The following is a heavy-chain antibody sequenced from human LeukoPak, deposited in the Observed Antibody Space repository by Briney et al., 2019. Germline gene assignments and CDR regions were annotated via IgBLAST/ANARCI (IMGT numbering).Heavy chain of an antibody. CDR1: GFPFSNYF. V-gene: IGHV3-11*01. D-gene: IGHD6-6*01. CDR3: ARPQTSSSSTASLGY. J-gene: IGHJ4*02. CDR2: ICSSGYTI. Sequence: GGSLRLSCAASGFPFSNYFMSWIRQAPGKGLEWISYICSSGYTIYYSDSVKGRFTISRDNAKTSLYLQMDSLRAEDTAIYYCARPQTSSSSTASLGYWGQGTLVTVSS.